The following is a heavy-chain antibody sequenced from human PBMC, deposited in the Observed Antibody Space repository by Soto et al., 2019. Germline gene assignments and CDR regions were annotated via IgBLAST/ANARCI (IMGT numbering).Heavy chain of an antibody. CDR1: GYTFTGYY. CDR2: INPNSGGT. D-gene: IGHD6-13*01. CDR3: ARTFSSWFSYGMDV. J-gene: IGHJ6*02. Sequence: AASVKVSCKASGYTFTGYYMHWVRQAPGQGLEWMGWINPNSGGTNYAQKFQGRVTMTRDTSISTAYMELSRLRSDDTAVYYCARTFSSWFSYGMDVWGQGTTVTVSS. V-gene: IGHV1-2*02.